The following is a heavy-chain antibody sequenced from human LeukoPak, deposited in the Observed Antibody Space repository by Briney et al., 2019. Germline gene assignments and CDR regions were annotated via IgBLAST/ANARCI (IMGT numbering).Heavy chain of an antibody. CDR3: AKPVTGSIFDY. D-gene: IGHD6-19*01. CDR1: GFSFTDFD. V-gene: IGHV3-23*01. Sequence: PGGSLRLSCTASGFSFTDFDMNWVRQAPGKGLEWVSHTTHSGITTHYADSVKGRITISRDNSKSTLYLQMNSLRAEDTAVYYCAKPVTGSIFDYWGRGTLVTVSS. J-gene: IGHJ4*02. CDR2: TTHSGITT.